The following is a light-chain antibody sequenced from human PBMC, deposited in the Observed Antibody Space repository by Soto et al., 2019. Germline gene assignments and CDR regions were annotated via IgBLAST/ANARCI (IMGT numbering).Light chain of an antibody. V-gene: IGKV1-5*03. CDR2: EAS. CDR1: QTVYTW. Sequence: DIQMTQSPSTLSASIGDRVTITCRASQTVYTWLAWYQQKPGTAPKLLIYEASTLHSGVPSRFSGSGSGTEFTLVISRLQPDDLATYYCQQYSSYSPYTFGQGTKVEL. J-gene: IGKJ2*01. CDR3: QQYSSYSPYT.